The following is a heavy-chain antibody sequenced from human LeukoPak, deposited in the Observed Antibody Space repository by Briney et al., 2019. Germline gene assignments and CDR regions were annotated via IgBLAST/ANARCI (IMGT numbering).Heavy chain of an antibody. Sequence: PGESLKISCKGSGYSFTSYWIGWVRQMPGKGLEWMGIIYPGDSDTRYSPSFQGQVTISADKSISTAYLQWGSLKASDTAMYYCASTSTPPPDAFDIWGQGTMVTVSS. V-gene: IGHV5-51*01. CDR1: GYSFTSYW. CDR3: ASTSTPPPDAFDI. J-gene: IGHJ3*02. CDR2: IYPGDSDT.